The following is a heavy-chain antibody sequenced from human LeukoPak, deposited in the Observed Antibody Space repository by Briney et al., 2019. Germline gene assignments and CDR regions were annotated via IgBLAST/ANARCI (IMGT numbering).Heavy chain of an antibody. D-gene: IGHD3-22*01. J-gene: IGHJ4*02. CDR1: GGSISSSN. Sequence: ETLSLTCAVSGGSISSSNWWSWVRQPPGKGLEWVSAISGSGGSTYYADSVKGRFTISRDNSKNTLYLQMNSLRAKDTAVYYCAKGLRLVVVTIYDYWGQGTLVTVSS. CDR2: ISGSGGST. V-gene: IGHV3-23*01. CDR3: AKGLRLVVVTIYDY.